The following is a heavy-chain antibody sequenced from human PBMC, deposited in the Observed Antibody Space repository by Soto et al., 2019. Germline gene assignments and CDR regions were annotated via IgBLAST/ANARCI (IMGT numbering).Heavy chain of an antibody. CDR2: IIATGSGT. J-gene: IGHJ4*02. CDR3: AKDRRAEGSSAFYFDF. D-gene: IGHD6-6*01. Sequence: GSLRLACAAAGXKVSNYAMGWVRQAPGKGLEWVSLIIATGSGTYYAASVKGRFNISREHSHDTLYLQVHSLNAEETAVYYCAKDRRAEGSSAFYFDFWGQGAQGTVSS. V-gene: IGHV3-23*01. CDR1: GXKVSNYA.